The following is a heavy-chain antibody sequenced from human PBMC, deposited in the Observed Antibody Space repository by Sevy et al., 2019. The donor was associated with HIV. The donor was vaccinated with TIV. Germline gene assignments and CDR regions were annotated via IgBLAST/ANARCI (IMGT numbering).Heavy chain of an antibody. CDR1: SGSISSSSYY. V-gene: IGHV4-39*01. Sequence: PSETLSLTCTVSSGSISSSSYYWGWIRQSPGKGLEWIASIDYIGTTYYNLAFKSRVTITGDRSKNEVSLNLRFVTAADAAVYYCARYLRGDHAGGFDFWGQGTPVTVSS. D-gene: IGHD4-17*01. J-gene: IGHJ5*01. CDR2: IDYIGTT. CDR3: ARYLRGDHAGGFDF.